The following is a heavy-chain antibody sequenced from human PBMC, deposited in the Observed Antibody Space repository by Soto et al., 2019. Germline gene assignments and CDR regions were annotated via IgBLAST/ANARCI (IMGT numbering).Heavy chain of an antibody. Sequence: QVQLVQSGAEVKKPGASVKVSCKASGYTFTSYHITWVRQAPGQGLEWMGWISAYNGHTNYAQKLQSRVTMTTDTPSSTAYTELRSLRSDDTAVYSCARDSPPPREWGQGTLVTVSS. CDR1: GYTFTSYH. CDR3: ARDSPPPRE. V-gene: IGHV1-18*01. CDR2: ISAYNGHT. J-gene: IGHJ4*02.